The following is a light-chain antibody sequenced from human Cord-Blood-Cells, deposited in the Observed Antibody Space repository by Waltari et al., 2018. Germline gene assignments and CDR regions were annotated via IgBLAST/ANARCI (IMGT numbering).Light chain of an antibody. CDR2: DVS. CDR1: SSDVGGYNY. CDR3: CSYAGSYTWV. V-gene: IGLV2-11*01. J-gene: IGLJ3*02. Sequence: QSALTQPRSVSGSPGQSVTISCTGTSSDVGGYNYVSWYQQHPGKAPKLRIYDVSKRPSGVPDRFSGSKSGHTASLAISGLQDEDEADYYCCSYAGSYTWVFGGGTKLTVL.